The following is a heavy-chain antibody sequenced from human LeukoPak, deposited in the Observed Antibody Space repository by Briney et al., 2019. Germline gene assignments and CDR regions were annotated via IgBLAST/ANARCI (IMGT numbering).Heavy chain of an antibody. D-gene: IGHD6-13*01. CDR1: GFTFSSYA. Sequence: GGSLRLSCAASGFTFSSYAMHWVRQAPGKGLEWVAVISYDGSNKYYADSVKGRSTISRDNSKNTLYLQMNSLRAEDTAVYYCARASAGNDAFDIWGQGTMVTVSS. CDR3: ARASAGNDAFDI. CDR2: ISYDGSNK. V-gene: IGHV3-30*04. J-gene: IGHJ3*02.